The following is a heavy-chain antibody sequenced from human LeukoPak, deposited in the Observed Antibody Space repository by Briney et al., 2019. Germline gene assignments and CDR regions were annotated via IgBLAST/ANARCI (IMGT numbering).Heavy chain of an antibody. V-gene: IGHV4-30-4*01. CDR3: ARGGVGRLAYDY. J-gene: IGHJ4*02. D-gene: IGHD6-19*01. CDR1: GGSISSGDYY. CDR2: IYYSGST. Sequence: PSQTLSLTCTVSGGSISSGDYYWSWIRQPPGKGLEWIGYIYYSGSTYYNPSLKSRVTISVDTSKNQFSLKLSSVTAADTAVYYCARGGVGRLAYDYWGQGTLVTVSS.